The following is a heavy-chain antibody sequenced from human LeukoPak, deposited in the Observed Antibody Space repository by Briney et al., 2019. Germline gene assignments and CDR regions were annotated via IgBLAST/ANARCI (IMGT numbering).Heavy chain of an antibody. CDR3: ARDLAGGSAAGLFYMDV. V-gene: IGHV1-2*02. J-gene: IGHJ6*03. Sequence: ASVKVSCKASGYTFTSYAMHWVRQAPGQGLEWMGWINPNSGGTNYAQKFQGRVTMTRDTSISTAYMELSRLRSDDTAVYYCARDLAGGSAAGLFYMDVWGKGTTVTISS. D-gene: IGHD6-13*01. CDR2: INPNSGGT. CDR1: GYTFTSYA.